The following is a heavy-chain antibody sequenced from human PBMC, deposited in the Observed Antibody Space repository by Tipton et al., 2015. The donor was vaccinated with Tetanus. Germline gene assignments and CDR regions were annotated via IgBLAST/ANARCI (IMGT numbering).Heavy chain of an antibody. CDR2: IYYSGST. Sequence: TLSLTCTVSGGSITSGGYYWSWIRQHPGKGLEWIGDIYYSGSTYYNPSLKSRVTISVDTSKNQFSLKLNSVTAADTAVYYCARDQARGARGWNYFDYWGQGTPVTVSS. D-gene: IGHD1-26*01. CDR3: ARDQARGARGWNYFDY. CDR1: GGSITSGGYY. J-gene: IGHJ4*02. V-gene: IGHV4-31*03.